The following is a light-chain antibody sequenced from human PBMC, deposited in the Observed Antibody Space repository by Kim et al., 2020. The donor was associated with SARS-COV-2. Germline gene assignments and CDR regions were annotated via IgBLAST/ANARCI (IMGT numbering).Light chain of an antibody. J-gene: IGKJ4*01. V-gene: IGKV3-11*01. Sequence: SLPPGEGAAPSCRASQSVSSYLAWYQQKPGQAPRLLIYDASNRATRIPARFSGSGSGTDFTLTISSREPEDFAVYYCQQRSNWPPVFGGGTKVDIK. CDR3: QQRSNWPPV. CDR1: QSVSSY. CDR2: DAS.